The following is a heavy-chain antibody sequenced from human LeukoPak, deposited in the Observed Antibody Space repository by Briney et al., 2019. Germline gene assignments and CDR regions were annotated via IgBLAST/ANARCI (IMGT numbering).Heavy chain of an antibody. CDR1: GFTFTDYY. J-gene: IGHJ5*02. V-gene: IGHV1-2*02. CDR3: VRNGYCDTTSCYAWFDP. Sequence: ASVKVSCKASGFTFTDYYIHWMRQAPGQRLEWMGWIIPNSGGKNYAQNFQGRVTMTTDTSISTAYLELSSLRSDDTAVYYCVRNGYCDTTSCYAWFDPWGQGTLVTVSS. D-gene: IGHD2-2*03. CDR2: IIPNSGGK.